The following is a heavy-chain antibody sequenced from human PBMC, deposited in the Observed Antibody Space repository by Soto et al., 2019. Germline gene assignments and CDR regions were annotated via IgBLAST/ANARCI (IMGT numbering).Heavy chain of an antibody. CDR1: GYTFTGYY. CDR3: ARVLAYSSSSIRLNAFDI. V-gene: IGHV1-2*02. D-gene: IGHD6-6*01. Sequence: ASLKVSCKASGYTFTGYYMHWVRQAPGQGLEWMGWINPNSGGTNYAQKFQGRVTMTRDTSISTAYMELSRLRSDDTAVYYCARVLAYSSSSIRLNAFDIWGQGTMVTVSS. J-gene: IGHJ3*02. CDR2: INPNSGGT.